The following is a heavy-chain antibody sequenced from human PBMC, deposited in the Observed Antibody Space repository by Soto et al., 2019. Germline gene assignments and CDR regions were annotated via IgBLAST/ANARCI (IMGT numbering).Heavy chain of an antibody. V-gene: IGHV3-23*01. J-gene: IGHJ3*02. CDR3: AKDLIFGVVIIFGAFDI. D-gene: IGHD3-3*01. CDR1: GFTFSSYA. CDR2: ISGSGGST. Sequence: PGGSLRLSCAASGFTFSSYAMSWVRQAPGKGLEWVSAISGSGGSTYYADSVKGRFTISRDNSKNTLYLQMNSLRAEDTAVYYCAKDLIFGVVIIFGAFDIWGQGTMVTVSS.